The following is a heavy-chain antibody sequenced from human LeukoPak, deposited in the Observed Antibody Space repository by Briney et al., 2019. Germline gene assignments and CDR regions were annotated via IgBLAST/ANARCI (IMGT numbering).Heavy chain of an antibody. D-gene: IGHD3-3*01. V-gene: IGHV3-48*01. CDR1: GFTFSSYS. CDR2: ISSSSSTI. Sequence: GGSLRLSCAASGFTFSSYSMNWVRQAPGEGLEWVSYISSSSSTIYYADSVKGRFTISRDNSKNTLYLQMNSLRAEDRAVYYCAKDGVVTLDYWGQGTLVTVSS. CDR3: AKDGVVTLDY. J-gene: IGHJ4*02.